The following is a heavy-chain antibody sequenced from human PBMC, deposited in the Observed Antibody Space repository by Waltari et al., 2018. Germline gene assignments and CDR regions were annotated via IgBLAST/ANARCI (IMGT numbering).Heavy chain of an antibody. CDR2: ISGSGGST. Sequence: EVQLLESGGGLVQPGGSLRLSCAASGFTFSRYAMTWVSQAPGKGLEWVSAISGSGGSTYYADSVKGRFTISRDNSKNTLYLQMNSLRAEDTAVYYCAKSHWFRELLYDYWGQGTLVTVSS. J-gene: IGHJ4*02. CDR1: GFTFSRYA. D-gene: IGHD3-10*01. CDR3: AKSHWFRELLYDY. V-gene: IGHV3-23*01.